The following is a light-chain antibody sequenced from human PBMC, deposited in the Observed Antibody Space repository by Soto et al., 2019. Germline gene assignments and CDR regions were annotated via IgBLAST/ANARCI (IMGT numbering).Light chain of an antibody. CDR1: QGVGHW. CDR2: DAS. Sequence: DIPMTQSPSTLSASVGDRVTITCRASQGVGHWLACYQQKPGKAPKLLIHDASSLESGVPSRFSGSGSGTEFALTISSLQPDDLATYFCQQYNGYFYTFGQGTKLQI. CDR3: QQYNGYFYT. V-gene: IGKV1-5*01. J-gene: IGKJ2*01.